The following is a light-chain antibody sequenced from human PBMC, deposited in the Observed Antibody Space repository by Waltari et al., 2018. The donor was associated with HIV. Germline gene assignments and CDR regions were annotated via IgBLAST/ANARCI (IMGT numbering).Light chain of an antibody. Sequence: EIVMTQSPATLSVSLGERATLTCRASQSVRSNLAWYQQKPGQAPRLLIYGASTRATGIPARFSGSGSGTEFTLTISSLQSEDFAVYYCQQYDNWPPYTFGQGTKLEIK. CDR2: GAS. J-gene: IGKJ2*01. V-gene: IGKV3-15*01. CDR3: QQYDNWPPYT. CDR1: QSVRSN.